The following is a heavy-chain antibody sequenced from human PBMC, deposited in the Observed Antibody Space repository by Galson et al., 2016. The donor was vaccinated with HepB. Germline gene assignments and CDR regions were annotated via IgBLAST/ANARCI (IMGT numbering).Heavy chain of an antibody. J-gene: IGHJ5*02. CDR1: GGSISGYY. CDR3: ARDGTMFGVAAHWFNP. V-gene: IGHV4-59*13. Sequence: ETLSLTCTVSGGSISGYYWSWIRQPPGKGLEWIGYIYHSGSTIYNPSLKSRVTISIDTSRNQFSLRLNSVTAADTAVYYCARDGTMFGVAAHWFNPWGQGTLVTVSS. D-gene: IGHD3-3*01. CDR2: IYHSGST.